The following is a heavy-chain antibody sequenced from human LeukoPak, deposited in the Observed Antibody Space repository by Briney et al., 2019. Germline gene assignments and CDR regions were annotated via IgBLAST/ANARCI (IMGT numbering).Heavy chain of an antibody. V-gene: IGHV3-23*01. D-gene: IGHD6-19*01. CDR2: ISGSGGST. CDR3: AKDPSSGWSPDYNWFDL. J-gene: IGHJ5*02. Sequence: GGSLRLSCAASGFTFSGYAMSWVRQAPGKGLEWVSAISGSGGSTYYADSVKGRFTISRDNSKNTLYLQMNSLRAEDTAVYYCAKDPSSGWSPDYNWFDLGGQGPLVTVSS. CDR1: GFTFSGYA.